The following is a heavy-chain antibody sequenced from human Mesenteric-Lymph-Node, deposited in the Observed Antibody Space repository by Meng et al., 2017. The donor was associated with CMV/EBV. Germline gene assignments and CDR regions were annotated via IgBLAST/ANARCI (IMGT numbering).Heavy chain of an antibody. CDR1: GYTFTSYW. CDR3: AKGGGSYYGY. Sequence: GGSLRLSCRGSGYTFTSYWIAWVRQMPGKGLEWMGIIYPGDFDTRYSPSFQGQVTISADKSIRAAYLQWNSLRAEDTAVYYCAKGGGSYYGYWGQGTLVTVSS. D-gene: IGHD3-16*01. V-gene: IGHV5-51*01. J-gene: IGHJ4*02. CDR2: IYPGDFDT.